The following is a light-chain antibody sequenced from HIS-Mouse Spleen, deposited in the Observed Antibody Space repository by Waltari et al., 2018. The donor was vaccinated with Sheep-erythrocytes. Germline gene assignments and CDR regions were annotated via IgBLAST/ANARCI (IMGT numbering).Light chain of an antibody. CDR1: QRIVHSDGHTY. CDR2: KVS. Sequence: VVMTQSPLSLPVTLGQPASISRRPSQRIVHSDGHTYLNWFHQRPGESPRRPSYKVSNRDSRVPDRFSGSGSGTDFTLKISRVEAEDVGVYYCMQGTHWPPYTFGQGTKLEIK. CDR3: MQGTHWPPYT. V-gene: IGKV2-30*02. J-gene: IGKJ2*01.